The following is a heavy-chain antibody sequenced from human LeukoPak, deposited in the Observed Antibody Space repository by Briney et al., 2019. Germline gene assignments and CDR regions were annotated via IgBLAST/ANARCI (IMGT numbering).Heavy chain of an antibody. V-gene: IGHV3-30*18. J-gene: IGHJ4*02. D-gene: IGHD2-21*02. Sequence: GGSLRLSCAASGFTFSSYGMHWVRQAPGKGLEWVALISYDGGNQYYADSVKGRFTVSRDNSKNTLSMQMNSLRVEDTAVYYCAKEVTSLDDWGQGALVTVSS. CDR3: AKEVTSLDD. CDR2: ISYDGGNQ. CDR1: GFTFSSYG.